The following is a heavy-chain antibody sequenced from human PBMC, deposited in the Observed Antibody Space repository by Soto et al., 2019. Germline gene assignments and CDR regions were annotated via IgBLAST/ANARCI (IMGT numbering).Heavy chain of an antibody. V-gene: IGHV3-11*01. J-gene: IGHJ5*02. D-gene: IGHD3-22*01. CDR3: ARDRLPMVVVVMGWFDP. CDR2: ISGSGKTI. CDR1: GFSFRDYY. Sequence: QVQLVESGGALVKPGGSLRLSCAASGFSFRDYYMSWIRQAPGTGLEWMSYISGSGKTIYYADSVKGRFIISRDNAKNSLFLQMNSLRADDTAVYYCARDRLPMVVVVMGWFDPWGQGTLVTVSS.